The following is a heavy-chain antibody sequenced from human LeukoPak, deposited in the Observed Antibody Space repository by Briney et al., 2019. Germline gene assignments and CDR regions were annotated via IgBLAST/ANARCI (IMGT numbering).Heavy chain of an antibody. CDR2: IDTTGTNI. J-gene: IGHJ4*02. CDR1: GFPFNNYE. V-gene: IGHV3-48*03. CDR3: ARDFKGYADY. Sequence: GGSLRLSCAASGFPFNNYEITWVRRPPGKGLEWISYIDTTGTNIYYTDSVKGRFTISRDTAKNSLSLQMNSLRADDTAVYYCARDFKGYADYWGQGTLVTVSS. D-gene: IGHD2-2*01.